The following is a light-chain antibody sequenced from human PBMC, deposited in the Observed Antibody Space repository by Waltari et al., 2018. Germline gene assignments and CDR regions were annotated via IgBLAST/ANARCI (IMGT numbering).Light chain of an antibody. Sequence: EVVLTQSPATLSLSPGERATLSCRASQSVRSYLGWYQQKPGQAPRLLISDTSNRATGVPARFSGSGSGTDFTPTISSLEPEDFAVYYCQQRYSWPPITFGQGTRLEIK. CDR2: DTS. J-gene: IGKJ5*01. CDR1: QSVRSY. V-gene: IGKV3-11*01. CDR3: QQRYSWPPIT.